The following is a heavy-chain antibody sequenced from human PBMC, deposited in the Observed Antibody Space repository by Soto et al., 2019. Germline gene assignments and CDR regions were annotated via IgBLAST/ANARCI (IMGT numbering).Heavy chain of an antibody. D-gene: IGHD2-15*01. V-gene: IGHV1-3*01. CDR3: ARELCSGGTCYYYYGMDV. CDR1: GYTFTSYA. Sequence: ASVKFSCKASGYTFTSYAMHWVRQAPGQRLEWMGWINAGNGNTKYSQKFQGRVTITRDTSASTAYMELSSLRSEDTAVYYCARELCSGGTCYYYYGMDVWGQGTTVTVSS. CDR2: INAGNGNT. J-gene: IGHJ6*02.